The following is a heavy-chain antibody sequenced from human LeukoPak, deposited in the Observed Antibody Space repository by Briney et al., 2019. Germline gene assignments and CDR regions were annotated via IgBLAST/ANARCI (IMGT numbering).Heavy chain of an antibody. J-gene: IGHJ4*02. V-gene: IGHV1-2*06. D-gene: IGHD6-19*01. CDR2: INPNSGGT. CDR1: GYTFTGYY. CDR3: ARDPRIAVAGKYFDY. Sequence: ASVKVSCRASGYTFTGYYMHWVRQAPGQGLEWMGRINPNSGGTNYAQKFQGRVTMTRDTSISTAYMELSRLRSDDTAVYYCARDPRIAVAGKYFDYWGQGTLVTVSS.